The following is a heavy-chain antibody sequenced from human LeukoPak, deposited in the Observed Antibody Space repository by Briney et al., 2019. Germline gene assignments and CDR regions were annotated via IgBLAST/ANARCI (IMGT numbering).Heavy chain of an antibody. CDR2: IYYSGST. Sequence: SETLSLTCTVSGGSISSGDYYWSWIRQPPGKGLEWIGYIYYSGSTYYNPSLKSRVTISVDTSKNQFSLKLSSVTAADTAVYYCARGEQLPYNWYFDLWGHGTLVTVSS. CDR3: ARGEQLPYNWYFDL. CDR1: GGSISSGDYY. J-gene: IGHJ2*01. V-gene: IGHV4-30-4*01. D-gene: IGHD1/OR15-1a*01.